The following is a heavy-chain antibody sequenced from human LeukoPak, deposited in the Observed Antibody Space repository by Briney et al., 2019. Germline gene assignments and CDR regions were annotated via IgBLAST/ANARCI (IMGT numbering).Heavy chain of an antibody. CDR1: GFTFSNAW. CDR3: TTDFGGYDSETFFDY. V-gene: IGHV3-15*01. D-gene: IGHD5-12*01. Sequence: PGGSLRLSCAPSGFTFSNAWMSWVRQAPGKGLEWVGRIKSKTDGGTTDYAAPVKGRFTISRDDSKNTLYLQMNSLKTEDTAVYYCTTDFGGYDSETFFDYWGQGTLVTVSS. CDR2: IKSKTDGGTT. J-gene: IGHJ4*02.